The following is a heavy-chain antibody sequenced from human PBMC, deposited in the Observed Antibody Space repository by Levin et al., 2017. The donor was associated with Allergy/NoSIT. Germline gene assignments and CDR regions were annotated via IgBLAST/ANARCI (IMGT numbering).Heavy chain of an antibody. CDR3: ARVWRDTIFGVDIEKRVFDP. CDR1: GFTFSSYS. D-gene: IGHD3-3*01. V-gene: IGHV3-21*01. CDR2: ISSSSSYI. J-gene: IGHJ5*02. Sequence: GGSLRLSCAASGFTFSSYSMNWVRQAPGKGLEWVSSISSSSSYIYYADSVKGRFTISRDNAKNSLYLQMNSLRAEDTAVYYCARVWRDTIFGVDIEKRVFDPWGQGTLVTVSS.